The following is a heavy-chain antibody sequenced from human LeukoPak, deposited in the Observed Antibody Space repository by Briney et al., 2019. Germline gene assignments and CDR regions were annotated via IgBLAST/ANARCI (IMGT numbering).Heavy chain of an antibody. J-gene: IGHJ6*02. CDR3: ARDHMVRGVIRPEGYGMDV. Sequence: WASVKVSCKASGYTFTSYGISWVRQAPGQGLEWMEWISAYNGNTNYAQKLQGRVTMTTDTSTSTAYMELRSLRSDDTAVYYCARDHMVRGVIRPEGYGMDVWGQGTTVTVSS. CDR2: ISAYNGNT. CDR1: GYTFTSYG. V-gene: IGHV1-18*01. D-gene: IGHD3-10*01.